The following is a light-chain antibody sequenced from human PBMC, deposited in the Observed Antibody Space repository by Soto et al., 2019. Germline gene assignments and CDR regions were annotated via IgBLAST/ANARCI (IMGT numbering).Light chain of an antibody. Sequence: EIMMTKSPATLSVSPGERATLSCRASQRASSNLAWYQQKPGQAPWLLIYAASTRATGIPARFSGSGSGTEFTLTISSLQSEDFAVYYCQQYNKWPLTFGGGTKVEIK. V-gene: IGKV3-15*01. CDR3: QQYNKWPLT. J-gene: IGKJ4*01. CDR2: AAS. CDR1: QRASSN.